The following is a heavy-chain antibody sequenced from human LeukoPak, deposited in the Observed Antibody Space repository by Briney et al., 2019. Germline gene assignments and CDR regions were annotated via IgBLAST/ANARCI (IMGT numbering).Heavy chain of an antibody. D-gene: IGHD2-15*01. Sequence: PSETLSLTCTVSGGSISSYYWSWIRQPPGKGPEWIGYIYYSGSTNYNPSLKSRVTISVDTSKNQFSLKLSSVTAADTAVYYCARGPPTKRGFRYCSGGSCYSTWFDPWGQGTLVTVSS. CDR1: GGSISSYY. V-gene: IGHV4-59*12. CDR3: ARGPPTKRGFRYCSGGSCYSTWFDP. J-gene: IGHJ5*02. CDR2: IYYSGST.